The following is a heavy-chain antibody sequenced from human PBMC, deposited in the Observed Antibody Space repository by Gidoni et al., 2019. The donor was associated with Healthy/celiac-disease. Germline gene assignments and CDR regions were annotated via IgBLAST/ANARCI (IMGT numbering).Heavy chain of an antibody. Sequence: QVQLQESGPGLVKPSETLSLTCTVSGGSISSYYWRWIRQPTGRGLVWIGEIYYSGSTNYNPSHKRRVTISVDTSKNQFSLKLGSGTAADTAVYYCARVWDSSSWYSRGGGGWFDPWGQGTLVTVSS. V-gene: IGHV4-59*01. CDR2: IYYSGST. CDR1: GGSISSYY. J-gene: IGHJ5*02. CDR3: ARVWDSSSWYSRGGGGWFDP. D-gene: IGHD6-13*01.